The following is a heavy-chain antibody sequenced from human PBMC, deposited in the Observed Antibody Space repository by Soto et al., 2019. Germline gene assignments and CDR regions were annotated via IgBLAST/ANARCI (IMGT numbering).Heavy chain of an antibody. D-gene: IGHD1-26*01. J-gene: IGHJ3*02. Sequence: SETLSLTCTVSGGSISSYYWSWIRQPPGKGLEWIGYIYYSGSTNYNPSLKSRVTISVDTSKNQFSLKLSSVTAADTAVYYCAGADSGNYYHGFQMWGQGKLVTV. V-gene: IGHV4-59*01. CDR3: AGADSGNYYHGFQM. CDR1: GGSISSYY. CDR2: IYYSGST.